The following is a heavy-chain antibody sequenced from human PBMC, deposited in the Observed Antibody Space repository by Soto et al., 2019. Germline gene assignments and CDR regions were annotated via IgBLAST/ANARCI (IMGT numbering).Heavy chain of an antibody. CDR2: MYYSGST. D-gene: IGHD2-8*01. CDR1: GGSISSYY. J-gene: IGHJ3*01. CDR3: ARDFFSGGVFDV. V-gene: IGHV4-59*01. Sequence: SETLSLTCTVSGGSISSYYWSWIRQPPGKGLEWIGYMYYSGSTNYNPSLKSRVTISVDTSKNQFSLKLSSVTAADTAVYYCARDFFSGGVFDVWGQGTMVTVSS.